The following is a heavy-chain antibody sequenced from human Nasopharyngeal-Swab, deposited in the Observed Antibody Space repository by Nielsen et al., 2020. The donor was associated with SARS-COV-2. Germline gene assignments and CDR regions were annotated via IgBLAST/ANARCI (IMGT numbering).Heavy chain of an antibody. CDR3: ARASSPVTHGMDV. CDR1: GFTLSSFT. CDR2: ISSSSSYI. D-gene: IGHD6-6*01. J-gene: IGHJ6*02. Sequence: GESLKISCAASGFTLSSFTMNWVRQAPGKGLEWVSSISSSSSYIYYADSVKGRFTVSRDNAKNSLYLQMNSLRAEDTAVYYCARASSPVTHGMDVWGQGTTVTVSS. V-gene: IGHV3-21*01.